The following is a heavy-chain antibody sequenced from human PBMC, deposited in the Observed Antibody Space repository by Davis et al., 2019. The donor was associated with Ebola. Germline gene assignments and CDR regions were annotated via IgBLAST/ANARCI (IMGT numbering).Heavy chain of an antibody. V-gene: IGHV5-51*01. J-gene: IGHJ6*02. Sequence: GESLKISCKGSGYSFTSYWIGWVRQMPGKGLEWMGIIYPGDSDIRYSPSFQGQVTISADKSISTAYLQWSSLKASDTAMYYCARVKTENYYYYGMDVWGQGTTVTVSS. CDR1: GYSFTSYW. CDR3: ARVKTENYYYYGMDV. D-gene: IGHD1-1*01. CDR2: IYPGDSDI.